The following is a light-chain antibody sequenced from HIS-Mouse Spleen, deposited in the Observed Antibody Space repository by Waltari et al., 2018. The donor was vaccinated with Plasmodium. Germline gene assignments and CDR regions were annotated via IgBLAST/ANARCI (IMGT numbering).Light chain of an antibody. CDR1: SSDVGSYNL. V-gene: IGLV2-23*02. J-gene: IGLJ3*02. CDR3: CSYAGSSTNWV. CDR2: EVS. Sequence: QSALTQPASVSGSPGQSITISCTGTSSDVGSYNLVSWYQQHPRKAPNLMIYEVSKRPSGGSIRFSGSKSVNRASLTISWLQAEDEADYYCCSYAGSSTNWVFGGGTKLTVL.